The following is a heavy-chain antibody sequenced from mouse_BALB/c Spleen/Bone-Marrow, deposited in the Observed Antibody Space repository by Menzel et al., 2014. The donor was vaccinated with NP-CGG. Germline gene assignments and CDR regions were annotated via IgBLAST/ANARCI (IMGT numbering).Heavy chain of an antibody. CDR2: INPSSGYT. CDR3: ARVDGNYDAMDY. Sequence: QVQLQQSGAELARPGASVKMSCRASGYTFTTYTMHWVKQRPGQGLEWIGYINPSSGYTYYNQKFKDKATLTADKSSSAAYLQLSSLTSEDSAVYYCARVDGNYDAMDYWGRGTSVTVSS. CDR1: GYTFTTYT. J-gene: IGHJ4*01. D-gene: IGHD2-1*01. V-gene: IGHV1-4*01.